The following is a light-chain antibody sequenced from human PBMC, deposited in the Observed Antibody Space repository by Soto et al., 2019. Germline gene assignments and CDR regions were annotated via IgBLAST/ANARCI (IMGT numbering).Light chain of an antibody. J-gene: IGLJ1*01. CDR3: SSYTSRSTNV. Sequence: QSVLTQAASGSGSPGQSITISCTGTSSDVGGYNYVSWYQQHPGKAPKLMIYDVSNRPSGVSNRFSGSKSGNTASLTISGLQAEDEADYYCSSYTSRSTNVFGTGTKVTVL. CDR2: DVS. CDR1: SSDVGGYNY. V-gene: IGLV2-14*01.